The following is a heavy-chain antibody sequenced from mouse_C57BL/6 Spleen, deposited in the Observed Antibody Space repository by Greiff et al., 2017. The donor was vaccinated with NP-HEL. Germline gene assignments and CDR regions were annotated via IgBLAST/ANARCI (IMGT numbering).Heavy chain of an antibody. J-gene: IGHJ1*03. CDR3: ARGGSNDYPWYFDV. Sequence: QVQLQQSGAELVRPGASVKLSCKASGYTFTDYYINWVKQRPGQGLEWIARIYPGSGNTYYNEKFKGKATLTAEKSSSTAYMQLSSLTSEDSAVYFCARGGSNDYPWYFDVWGTGTTVTVSS. CDR1: GYTFTDYY. V-gene: IGHV1-76*01. D-gene: IGHD2-4*01. CDR2: IYPGSGNT.